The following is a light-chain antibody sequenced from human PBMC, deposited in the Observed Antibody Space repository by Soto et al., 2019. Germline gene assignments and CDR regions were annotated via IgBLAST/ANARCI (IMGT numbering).Light chain of an antibody. CDR2: AAS. CDR3: QHGYSTPLT. CDR1: QSISTY. V-gene: IGKV1-39*01. J-gene: IGKJ4*01. Sequence: DIQMTQSPSSLSASVGDRVTITCRASQSISTYLHWYQQKPGKAPNLLIYAASTLQSGVPSRFSGSGSGTDFTLTISRLHPEDFATYFCQHGYSTPLTFGGGTKVDIK.